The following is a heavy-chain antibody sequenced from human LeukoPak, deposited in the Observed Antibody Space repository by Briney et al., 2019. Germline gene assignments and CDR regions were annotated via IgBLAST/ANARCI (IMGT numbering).Heavy chain of an antibody. D-gene: IGHD3-22*01. J-gene: IGHJ4*02. CDR3: ARGYYDSGFDY. CDR2: ISYDGSNK. CDR1: GFTFSSYG. V-gene: IGHV3-30*03. Sequence: PGRSLRLSCAASGFTFSSYGMHWVRQAPGKGLEWVAVISYDGSNKYYADSVKGRFTISRDNSKNTLYLQMNSLRAEDTAVYYCARGYYDSGFDYWGQGTLVTVSS.